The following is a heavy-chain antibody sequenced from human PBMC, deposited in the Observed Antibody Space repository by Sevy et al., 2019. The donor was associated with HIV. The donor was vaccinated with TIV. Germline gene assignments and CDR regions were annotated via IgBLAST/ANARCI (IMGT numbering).Heavy chain of an antibody. CDR2: IRSKAYGGTT. CDR3: TSGRGYSGYDLHYYYGMDV. D-gene: IGHD5-12*01. V-gene: IGHV3-49*04. J-gene: IGHJ6*02. Sequence: GGSLRLSCTASGFTFGDYAMSWVRQAPGKGLEWVGFIRSKAYGGTTEYAASVKGRFTISRDDSKSIAYLQMNSLKTXXTAVYYCTSGRGYSGYDLHYYYGMDVWGQGTTVTVSS. CDR1: GFTFGDYA.